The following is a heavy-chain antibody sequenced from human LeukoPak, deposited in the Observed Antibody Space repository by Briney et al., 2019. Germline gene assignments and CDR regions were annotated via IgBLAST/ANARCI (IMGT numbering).Heavy chain of an antibody. D-gene: IGHD6-13*01. CDR3: ARSTIAAAGNVEY. CDR1: GGSISSYY. Sequence: SETLSLTCTVSGGSISSYYWSWIRQAPGKGLEWIGYIYYSGSTGRSINYNPSLKSRVTISVDTPKNQFSLKLSSVTAADTAMYYCARSTIAAAGNVEYWGQGTLVTVSS. CDR2: IYYSGSTGRSI. J-gene: IGHJ4*02. V-gene: IGHV4-59*01.